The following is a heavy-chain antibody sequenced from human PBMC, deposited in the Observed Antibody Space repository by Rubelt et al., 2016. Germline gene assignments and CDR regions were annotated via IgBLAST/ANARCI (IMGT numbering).Heavy chain of an antibody. CDR2: IYFGGST. CDR3: TRTTVRDDY. D-gene: IGHD4-17*01. CDR1: GGSISSSSYY. V-gene: IGHV4-31*03. J-gene: IGHJ4*02. Sequence: QLQLQESGPGLVKPSETLSLTCTVSGGSISSSSYYWGWIRHLPEKGLEWIGYIYFGGSTYYNPSLNSRVTISVDTSENEFSLKLSSVTAADTAVYYCTRTTVRDDYWGQGTLVTVSS.